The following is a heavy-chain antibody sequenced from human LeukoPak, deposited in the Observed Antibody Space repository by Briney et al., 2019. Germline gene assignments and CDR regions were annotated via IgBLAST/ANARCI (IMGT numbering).Heavy chain of an antibody. Sequence: SETLSLTCTVSGGSITSGEHYCSWIRQPPGKGLEWIGYVAYTGSTNYNPSLSSRVTMSVDTSKNQFSLKLNSVTAADTAVYYCARVLTHFDYWGQGTLVTVSS. J-gene: IGHJ4*02. CDR1: GGSITSGEHY. CDR3: ARVLTHFDY. CDR2: VAYTGST. V-gene: IGHV4-30-4*01.